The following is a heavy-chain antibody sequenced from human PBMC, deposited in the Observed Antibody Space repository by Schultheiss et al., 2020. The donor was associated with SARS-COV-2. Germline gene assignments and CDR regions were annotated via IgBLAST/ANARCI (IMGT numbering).Heavy chain of an antibody. CDR2: IHHSGRT. Sequence: SETLSLTCTVSGGSISSYYWSWIRQSPGKGVEWIGYIHHSGRTDYNPSLKSRVSMSMDTFRKHFSLRLTSVTAADTAVYYCARGPPYYYYYGMDVWGQGTTVTVSS. CDR1: GGSISSYY. CDR3: ARGPPYYYYYGMDV. V-gene: IGHV4-59*01. J-gene: IGHJ6*02.